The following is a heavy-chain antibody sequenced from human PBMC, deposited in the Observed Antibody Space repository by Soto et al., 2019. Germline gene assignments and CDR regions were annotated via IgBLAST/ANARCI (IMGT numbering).Heavy chain of an antibody. J-gene: IGHJ6*02. Sequence: QVQPVQSGSEVKKPGSSVRVSCKTGSFYAVSWVRQAPGQGLEWMGGVIPVFDTPSYAQKFQGRGTITADESKSTEYMELSSLRSEDTALYYCASTPVTGRYSYYGMDAWDQGIVVTVSS. CDR3: ASTPVTGRYSYYGMDA. CDR2: VIPVFDTP. D-gene: IGHD4-4*01. V-gene: IGHV1-69*01. CDR1: SFYA.